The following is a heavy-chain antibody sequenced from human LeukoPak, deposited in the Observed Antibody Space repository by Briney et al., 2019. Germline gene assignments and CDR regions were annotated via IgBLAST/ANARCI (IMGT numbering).Heavy chain of an antibody. CDR2: IYYSGST. D-gene: IGHD6-19*01. CDR1: GGSISSSSYY. J-gene: IGHJ4*02. CDR3: ARVGSGGAWFDF. Sequence: SETLSLTCTVSGGSISSSSYYWGWIRQPPGTGLEWIGSIYYSGSTYYNPSLKSRVTISVDTSKNQFSLKMTSVTAADTAVYFCARVGSGGAWFDFWGQGTLVTVSS. V-gene: IGHV4-39*07.